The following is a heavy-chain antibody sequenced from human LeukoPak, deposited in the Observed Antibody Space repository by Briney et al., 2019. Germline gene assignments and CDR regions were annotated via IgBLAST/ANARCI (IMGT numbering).Heavy chain of an antibody. D-gene: IGHD3-9*01. V-gene: IGHV3-48*04. CDR1: GFTFSSYS. Sequence: GGSLRLSCAASGFTFSSYSMTWVRQAPGEGLEWVSYISNSGSTIYYADSVKGRFTISRDNARNSLYLQMTSLRAEDTAVYYCAGDILTGSQSRFQHWGQGTLVTVSS. CDR3: AGDILTGSQSRFQH. CDR2: ISNSGSTI. J-gene: IGHJ1*01.